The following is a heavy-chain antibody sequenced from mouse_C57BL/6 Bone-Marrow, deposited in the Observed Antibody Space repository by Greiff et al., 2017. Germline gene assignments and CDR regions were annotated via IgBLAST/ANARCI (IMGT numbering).Heavy chain of an antibody. J-gene: IGHJ4*01. CDR2: IYPRSGNT. V-gene: IGHV1-81*01. CDR1: VYTFTSYG. CDR3: ARPDGYYFYYAMDY. Sequence: VQLQQSGAELARPGASVKLSCKASVYTFTSYGISWVKQRTGQGLEWIGEIYPRSGNTYYNEKFKGKATLTADKSSSTAYMELRSLTSEDSAVYFCARPDGYYFYYAMDYWGQGTSVTVSS. D-gene: IGHD2-3*01.